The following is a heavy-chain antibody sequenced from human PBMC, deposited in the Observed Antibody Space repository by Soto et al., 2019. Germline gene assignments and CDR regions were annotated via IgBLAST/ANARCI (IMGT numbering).Heavy chain of an antibody. D-gene: IGHD2-2*01. CDR2: IYYSGST. V-gene: IGHV4-61*01. J-gene: IGHJ6*02. Sequence: SETLSLTCTVSSGSVSSHSYYWSWIRQPPGKGLEWIGYIYYSGSTYYNPSLKSQVTISVDTSKNQFSLKLRSVTAADTAVYYCARTYCSSASCYGLYYFGMDVWGQGTTVTVSS. CDR3: ARTYCSSASCYGLYYFGMDV. CDR1: SGSVSSHSYY.